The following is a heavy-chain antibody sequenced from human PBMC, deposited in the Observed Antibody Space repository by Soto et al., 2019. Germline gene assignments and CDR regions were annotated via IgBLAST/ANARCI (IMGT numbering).Heavy chain of an antibody. CDR3: AQDLYCSGRSCYTPYYYHFMDV. D-gene: IGHD2-15*01. CDR1: GDSVSSNSAA. CDR2: TYYRSKWYN. Sequence: SQTLSLTCAISGDSVSSNSAAWNWIRQSPSRGLEWLGRTYYRSKWYNDYAVSVKSRITINPDTSKNQFSLQLNSVTPEDTAVYYCAQDLYCSGRSCYTPYYYHFMDVWGKGTTVTVSS. J-gene: IGHJ6*03. V-gene: IGHV6-1*01.